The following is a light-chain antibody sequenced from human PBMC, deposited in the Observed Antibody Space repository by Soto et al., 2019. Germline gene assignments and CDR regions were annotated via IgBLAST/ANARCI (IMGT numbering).Light chain of an antibody. V-gene: IGKV3-15*01. J-gene: IGKJ2*01. Sequence: EILMTQSPATLSVSPGERATLSCRASQSVRSNLAWYQQKPGQAPRLFIYGASTRATGIPARFSGSGSGTEFTLTISSLQSEDFAIYYCQQYNNWPPYTFGQGTKVEIK. CDR2: GAS. CDR3: QQYNNWPPYT. CDR1: QSVRSN.